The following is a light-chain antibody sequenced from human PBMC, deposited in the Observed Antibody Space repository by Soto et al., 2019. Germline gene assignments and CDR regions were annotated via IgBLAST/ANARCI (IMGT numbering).Light chain of an antibody. V-gene: IGKV3-15*01. J-gene: IGKJ4*01. CDR2: GAS. CDR1: QSVSSN. CDR3: QQYSNWPLT. Sequence: ERVRTKSPATLSVSLGERATLSCRASQSVSSNLAWYQQKPGQAPRLLIYGASTRATGIPARFSGSASGTEFTLAISSLQSEDFAVYYCQQYSNWPLTFGGGTKVDIK.